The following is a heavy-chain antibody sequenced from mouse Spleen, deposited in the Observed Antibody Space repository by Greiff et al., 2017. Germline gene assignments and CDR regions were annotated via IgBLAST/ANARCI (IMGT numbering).Heavy chain of an antibody. D-gene: IGHD1-1*01. CDR1: GFSLTSYD. J-gene: IGHJ2*01. CDR3: VRSHYYGSSGDFDY. Sequence: VKLVESGPGLVAPSQSLSITCTVSGFSLTSYDISWIRQPPGKGLEWLGVIWTGGGTNYNSAFMSRLSISKDNSKSQVFLKMNSLQTDDTAIYYCVRSHYYGSSGDFDYWGQGTTLTVSS. V-gene: IGHV2-9-2*01. CDR2: IWTGGGT.